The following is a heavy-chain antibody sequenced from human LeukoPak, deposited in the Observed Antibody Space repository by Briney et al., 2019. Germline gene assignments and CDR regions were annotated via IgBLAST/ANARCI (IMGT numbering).Heavy chain of an antibody. D-gene: IGHD4-23*01. V-gene: IGHV1-69*13. J-gene: IGHJ4*02. CDR2: IIPIFGTA. CDR1: GYTFTSYG. Sequence: ASVKVSCKASGYTFTSYGISWVRQAPGQGLEWMGGIIPIFGTANYAQKFQGRVAITADESTSTAYMELSSLRSEDTAVYYCATDTGGNSHHFDYWGQGTLVTVSS. CDR3: ATDTGGNSHHFDY.